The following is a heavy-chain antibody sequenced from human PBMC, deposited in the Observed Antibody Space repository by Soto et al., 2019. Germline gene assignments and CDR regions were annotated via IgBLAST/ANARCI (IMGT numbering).Heavy chain of an antibody. D-gene: IGHD3-22*01. J-gene: IGHJ4*02. V-gene: IGHV3-30-3*01. CDR2: ISYDGSNK. CDR1: GFTFSKYG. Sequence: QVQLVESGGGVVQPGRSLRLSCAPSGFTFSKYGMHWVRQAPGKGLEWVAVISYDGSNKYYADSVKGRFTISRDNSKNTLFLQMNSLRAEDTALYYSARETPKHDSSDLDYWGQGTLVTVSS. CDR3: ARETPKHDSSDLDY.